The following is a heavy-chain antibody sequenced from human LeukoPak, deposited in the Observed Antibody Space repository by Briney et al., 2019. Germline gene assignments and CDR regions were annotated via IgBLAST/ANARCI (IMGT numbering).Heavy chain of an antibody. D-gene: IGHD3-3*01. V-gene: IGHV1-2*02. CDR1: GYTFTGYY. Sequence: ASVKVSCKASGYTFTGYYMHWVRQAPGQGLEWMGWINPNSGGTNYAQKFQGRVTMTRDTSISTAYMELRSLRSDDTAVYYCAREASGYSYMDVWGKGTTVTVSS. J-gene: IGHJ6*03. CDR2: INPNSGGT. CDR3: AREASGYSYMDV.